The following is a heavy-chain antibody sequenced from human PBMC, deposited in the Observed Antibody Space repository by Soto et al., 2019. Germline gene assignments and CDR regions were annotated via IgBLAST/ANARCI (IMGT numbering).Heavy chain of an antibody. V-gene: IGHV1-18*01. D-gene: IGHD2-21*02. CDR1: GYTFTSYG. Sequence: ASVKVSCKASGYTFTSYGITWVRQAPGQGLEWMGWISAYNGNTNYAQKLQGRVTMTTYTSTSTAYMELRSLRSEDTAVYYCARGGGIVVLTAPYDHWGQGTLVTVSS. CDR2: ISAYNGNT. CDR3: ARGGGIVVLTAPYDH. J-gene: IGHJ4*02.